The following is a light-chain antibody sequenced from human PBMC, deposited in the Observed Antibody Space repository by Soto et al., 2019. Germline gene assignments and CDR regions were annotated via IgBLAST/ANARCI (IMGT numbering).Light chain of an antibody. CDR2: STS. V-gene: IGKV1-5*03. CDR1: QSITKW. CDR3: QQSHTLWT. Sequence: DIQMTQSPSTLSASVGDRITITCRASQSITKWVAWFQQKPGKAPKLLIHSTSNLESGVPSRFSGSGYGTEFTLTFSSLQPDDFATYYCQQSHTLWTFGPGTKVEMK. J-gene: IGKJ1*01.